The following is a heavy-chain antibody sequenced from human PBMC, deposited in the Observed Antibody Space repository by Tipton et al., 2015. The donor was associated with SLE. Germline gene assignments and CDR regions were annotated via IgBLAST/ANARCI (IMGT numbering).Heavy chain of an antibody. D-gene: IGHD6-13*01. CDR2: ISGSSTYI. CDR3: ARDEMAAVGRNFDF. CDR1: GFTFSTYS. J-gene: IGHJ4*02. Sequence: SLRLSCAASGFTFSTYSMNWVRQAPGKGLEWVSSISGSSTYIFYADSVKGRFTISRDNAKNSLYLQMNSLRVEDTAIYYCARDEMAAVGRNFDFWGQGTLVTVSS. V-gene: IGHV3-21*03.